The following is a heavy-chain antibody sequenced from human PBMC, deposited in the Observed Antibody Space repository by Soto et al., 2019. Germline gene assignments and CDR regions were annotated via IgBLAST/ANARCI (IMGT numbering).Heavy chain of an antibody. CDR1: RVSVSSKD. J-gene: IGHJ6*04. D-gene: IGHD2-15*01. V-gene: IGHV3-66*01. CDR2: IQSGGTT. Sequence: RICGAACRVSVSSKDMTGVRKTPGKGLEWVSLIQSGGTTYYADSVKGRFTISRDTSENTLHLQMDSLRVEDTAVYYCARDDVLCDGGRCYGIPLAVWGKGTTVPVSS. CDR3: ARDDVLCDGGRCYGIPLAV.